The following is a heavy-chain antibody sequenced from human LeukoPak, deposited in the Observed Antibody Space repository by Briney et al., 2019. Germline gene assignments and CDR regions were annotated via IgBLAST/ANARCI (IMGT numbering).Heavy chain of an antibody. CDR3: ARGGGIVVVPAAIRPYRYNWFDP. CDR2: INHSGST. CDR1: GGSFSGYY. V-gene: IGHV4-34*01. D-gene: IGHD2-2*01. Sequence: PSETLSLTRAVYGGSFSGYYWSWIRQPPGKGLEWIGEINHSGSTNYNPSLKSRVTISVDTSKNQFSLKLSSVTAADTAVYYCARGGGIVVVPAAIRPYRYNWFDPWGQGTLVTVSS. J-gene: IGHJ5*02.